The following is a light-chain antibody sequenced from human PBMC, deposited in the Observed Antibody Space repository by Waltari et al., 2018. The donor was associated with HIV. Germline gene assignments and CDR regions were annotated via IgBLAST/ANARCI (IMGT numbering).Light chain of an antibody. CDR2: EVS. V-gene: IGLV2-14*01. CDR3: SSDTGSSSVV. Sequence: QSALTQPASVSGSPGQSITISCTGASSDVGGYNYVSWYQQHPGKAPKRMIYEVSNRPSGVYNRFSGSKSGNTASLTISGLRAEDEADYDCSSDTGSSSVVFGGGTKLTVL. CDR1: SSDVGGYNY. J-gene: IGLJ3*02.